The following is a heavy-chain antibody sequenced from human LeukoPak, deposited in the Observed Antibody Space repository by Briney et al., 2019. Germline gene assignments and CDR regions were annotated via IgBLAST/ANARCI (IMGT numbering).Heavy chain of an antibody. CDR3: ARDIDSSTGASGTYYYYYGMDV. Sequence: GGSLRLSYAASTFTFSRYSMNWVRQAPGKGLEWVSSISSSGNYIYYADSVKGRFTVSRDNAKNSLYLQMNSLRAEDTAVYYCARDIDSSTGASGTYYYYYGMDVWGNGTTVTVSS. CDR1: TFTFSRYS. D-gene: IGHD6-13*01. CDR2: ISSSGNYI. J-gene: IGHJ6*04. V-gene: IGHV3-21*01.